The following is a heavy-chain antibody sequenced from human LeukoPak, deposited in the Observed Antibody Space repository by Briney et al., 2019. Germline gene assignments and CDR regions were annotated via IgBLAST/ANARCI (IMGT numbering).Heavy chain of an antibody. CDR2: IYHSGST. D-gene: IGHD5-24*01. V-gene: IGHV4-59*01. CDR3: ASGGGRDGYNLIDY. CDR1: GGSISSYY. Sequence: PSETLSLTCTVSGGSISSYYWSWIRQPPGKGLEWIGYIYHSGSTNYNPSLKSRVTISVDTSKKQFSLKLSSVTAADTAVYYCASGGGRDGYNLIDYWGQGTLVTVSS. J-gene: IGHJ4*02.